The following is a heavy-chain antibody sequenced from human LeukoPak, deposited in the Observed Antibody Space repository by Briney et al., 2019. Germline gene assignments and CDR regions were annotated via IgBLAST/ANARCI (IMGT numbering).Heavy chain of an antibody. J-gene: IGHJ4*02. D-gene: IGHD6-13*01. V-gene: IGHV3-30*02. Sequence: GGSLRLSCAASGFTFSSYGMHWVRQAPGKGLEWVAFIRYDGSNKYYADSVKGRFTISRDNSKNTLYLQMNSLRAEDTAVYYCAKEGVGIAAAGPFDYWGQGTLVTVSS. CDR1: GFTFSSYG. CDR2: IRYDGSNK. CDR3: AKEGVGIAAAGPFDY.